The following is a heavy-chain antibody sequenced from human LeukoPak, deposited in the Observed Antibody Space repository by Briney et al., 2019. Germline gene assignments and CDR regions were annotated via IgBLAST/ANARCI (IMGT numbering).Heavy chain of an antibody. CDR1: GGSISSGSYY. CDR2: IYTSGST. V-gene: IGHV4-61*10. CDR3: ARNPRPYYYVGWFDP. D-gene: IGHD3-22*01. J-gene: IGHJ5*02. Sequence: SETLSLTCTVSGGSISSGSYYWSWIRQPAGKGLEWIGCIYTSGSTNYNPSLKSRVTISVDTSKNQFSLKLSSVTAADTAVCYCARNPRPYYYVGWFDPWGQGTLVTVSS.